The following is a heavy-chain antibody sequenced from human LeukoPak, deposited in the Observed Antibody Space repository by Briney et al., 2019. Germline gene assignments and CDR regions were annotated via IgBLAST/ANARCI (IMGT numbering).Heavy chain of an antibody. CDR1: GFNFNAYA. Sequence: GRSLRLSCAASGFNFNAYAMHWVRQVPGKGLEWLSGINPSGDATSYGDSVKGRFTISRDNGRKFVYLQMDSLRSEDTALYFCASEATHQFFIDYWGQGILVTVSS. CDR2: INPSGDAT. CDR3: ASEATHQFFIDY. D-gene: IGHD3-3*01. J-gene: IGHJ4*02. V-gene: IGHV3-9*01.